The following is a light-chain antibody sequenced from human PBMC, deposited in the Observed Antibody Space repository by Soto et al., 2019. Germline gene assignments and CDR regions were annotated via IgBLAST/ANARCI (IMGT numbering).Light chain of an antibody. J-gene: IGKJ1*01. CDR1: QSLSKTD. Sequence: EFVLTQSPGTLSSSPGERATLSCRASQSLSKTDLAWYQKKPGQAPRLLIDGASNRATGTPDRFSGSGSGTDFTLPISRLEPEDFAVYYCQQYVSPTWTFGQGTKVDIK. V-gene: IGKV3-20*01. CDR3: QQYVSPTWT. CDR2: GAS.